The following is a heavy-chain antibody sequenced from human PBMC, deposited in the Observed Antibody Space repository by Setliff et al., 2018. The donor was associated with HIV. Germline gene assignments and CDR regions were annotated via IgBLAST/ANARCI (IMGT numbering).Heavy chain of an antibody. D-gene: IGHD1-26*01. CDR1: GYSFTSHW. Sequence: PGESLKISCKALGYSFTSHWIGRVRQMPGKGLEWMGIIYPADSDTTYSPSLQGQVTISVDKSITTAYLQWRRLKASDTAIYFCARVIVGSKDAFDVWGQGTMVTVSS. CDR2: IYPADSDT. CDR3: ARVIVGSKDAFDV. V-gene: IGHV5-51*01. J-gene: IGHJ3*01.